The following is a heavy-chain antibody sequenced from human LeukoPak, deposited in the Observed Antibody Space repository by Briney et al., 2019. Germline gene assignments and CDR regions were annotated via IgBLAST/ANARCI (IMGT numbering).Heavy chain of an antibody. CDR2: IRYDGSNK. CDR3: AKDKSGTYYFDY. V-gene: IGHV3-30*02. J-gene: IGHJ4*02. D-gene: IGHD2-2*01. CDR1: GFTFSTYA. Sequence: PGGSLRLSCAASGFTFSTYALHWVRQAPGKGLEWVAFIRYDGSNKSYPDSVKGRFTISRDNSKDTLYLQMNSLRPEDTAVYYCAKDKSGTYYFDYWGQGTLVTVSS.